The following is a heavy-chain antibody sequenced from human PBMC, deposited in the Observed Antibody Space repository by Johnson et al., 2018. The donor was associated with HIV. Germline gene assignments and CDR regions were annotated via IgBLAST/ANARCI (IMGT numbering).Heavy chain of an antibody. Sequence: EVQLMESGGGVVQPGRSLRLSCAASGFIFSYYYMSWIRQAPGKGLEWVGRIKSKTDGGTTDYAAPVKGRFTISRDDSKNTLYLQMNSLKTEDTAVYYCTTRFIAARAFDIWGQGTMVTVSS. CDR2: IKSKTDGGTT. CDR1: GFIFSYYY. D-gene: IGHD6-6*01. CDR3: TTRFIAARAFDI. V-gene: IGHV3-15*01. J-gene: IGHJ3*02.